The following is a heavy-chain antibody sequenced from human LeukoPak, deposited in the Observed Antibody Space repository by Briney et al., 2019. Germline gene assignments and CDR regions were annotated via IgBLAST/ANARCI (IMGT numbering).Heavy chain of an antibody. CDR2: INQDGREK. V-gene: IGHV3-7*03. D-gene: IGHD6-25*01. J-gene: IGHJ4*02. CDR3: ARAPRSQRGY. Sequence: PGGSLRLSCEASGFTFSSHWMHWVRQPPGKGLEWVANINQDGREKYYVDSVKGRFTISRDNAKNSLYLHMNSLRVEDTAVYYCARAPRSQRGYWGQGTLVTVSS. CDR1: GFTFSSHW.